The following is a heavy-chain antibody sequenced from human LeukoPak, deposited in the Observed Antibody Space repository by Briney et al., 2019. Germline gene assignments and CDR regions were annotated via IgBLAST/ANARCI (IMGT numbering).Heavy chain of an antibody. D-gene: IGHD3-10*01. V-gene: IGHV3-23*03. CDR3: AKDSKRWKTYYYASGSYYFDY. J-gene: IGHJ4*02. Sequence: GGSLRLSCAASGFTFSSYAMSWVRQAPGKGLECVSVIYSGGSTYYADSVKGRFTISRDNSKNTLYLQMNTLRADDTAVYYCAKDSKRWKTYYYASGSYYFDYWGQGTLVTVSS. CDR2: IYSGGST. CDR1: GFTFSSYA.